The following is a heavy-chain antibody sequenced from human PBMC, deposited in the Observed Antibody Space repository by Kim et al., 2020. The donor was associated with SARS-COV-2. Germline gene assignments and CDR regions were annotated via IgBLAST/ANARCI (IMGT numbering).Heavy chain of an antibody. J-gene: IGHJ1*01. CDR1: GFTVSSNY. CDR3: ARGGYSSSWYYFQH. CDR2: IYSGGST. Sequence: GGSLRLSCAASGFTVSSNYMSWVRQAPGKGLEWVSVIYSGGSTYYADSVKGRFTISRDNSKNTLYLQMNSLRAEDTAVYYCARGGYSSSWYYFQHWGQGTLVTVSS. V-gene: IGHV3-66*01. D-gene: IGHD6-13*01.